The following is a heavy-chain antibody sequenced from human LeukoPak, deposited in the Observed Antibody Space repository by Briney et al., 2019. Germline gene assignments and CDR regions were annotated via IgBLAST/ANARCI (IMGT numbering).Heavy chain of an antibody. CDR3: AKNRLRTFDI. CDR2: ISSSGSTI. CDR1: GFTFSSYE. V-gene: IGHV3-48*03. J-gene: IGHJ3*02. Sequence: GGSLRLSCAASGFTFSSYEMNWVRQAPGKGLEWVSYISSSGSTIYYADSVKGRFTISRDNAKNSLYLQMNSLRAEDTAVYYCAKNRLRTFDIWGQGTMVTVSS. D-gene: IGHD4-17*01.